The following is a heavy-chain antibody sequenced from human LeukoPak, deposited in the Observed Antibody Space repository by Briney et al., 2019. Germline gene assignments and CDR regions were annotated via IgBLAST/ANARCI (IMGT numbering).Heavy chain of an antibody. V-gene: IGHV3-21*01. CDR2: ISSTGSSI. CDR1: GFSFSSYT. J-gene: IGHJ4*02. D-gene: IGHD5-12*01. Sequence: GGSLRLSCAVSGFSFSSYTMNWVRQAPGKGLEWVSSISSTGSSIYYADSVKGRFTISRDNAKNSLYLQVNSLRAEDTAVYYCAREVAQMDYWGQGTLVTVST. CDR3: AREVAQMDY.